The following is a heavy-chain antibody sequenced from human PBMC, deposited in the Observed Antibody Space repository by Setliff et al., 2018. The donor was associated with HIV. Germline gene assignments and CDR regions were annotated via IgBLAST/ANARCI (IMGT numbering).Heavy chain of an antibody. CDR1: GGSISSGSYY. D-gene: IGHD2-8*01. Sequence: SETLSLTCTVSGGSISSGSYYWNWIRQPAGKGLEWIGRIYTGGSTNYNPSLKSRVTISVDTSKNQFSLNLSSVTSADTAVYYCECYNSDDGYFDNWGQGALVTVAS. V-gene: IGHV4-61*02. CDR3: ECYNSDDGYFDN. J-gene: IGHJ4*02. CDR2: IYTGGST.